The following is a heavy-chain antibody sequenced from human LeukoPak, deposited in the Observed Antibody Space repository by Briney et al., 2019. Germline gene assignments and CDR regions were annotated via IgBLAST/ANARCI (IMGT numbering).Heavy chain of an antibody. CDR3: VRGGGYTSTRPFDY. CDR2: MNPNSGNT. V-gene: IGHV1-8*01. Sequence: ASVKVSCKASGYTFTSYDINWVRQATGQGLEWMGWMNPNSGNTGYAQKFQGRVTMTRNTSISTAYMELSRLISDDMAVYYCVRGGGYTSTRPFDYWGQGTPVTVSS. CDR1: GYTFTSYD. D-gene: IGHD2-2*02. J-gene: IGHJ4*02.